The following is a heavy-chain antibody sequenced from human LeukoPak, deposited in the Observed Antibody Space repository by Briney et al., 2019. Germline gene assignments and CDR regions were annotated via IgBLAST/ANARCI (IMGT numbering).Heavy chain of an antibody. V-gene: IGHV3-21*01. D-gene: IGHD3-22*01. Sequence: GGSLRLSCAASGFTFSSYSMNWVRQAPGKGLEWVSSISSSSSYIYYADSVKGRFTISRDNAKNSLYLQMNSPRAEDTAVYYCARIKPRGYYYFDYWGQGTLVTVSS. CDR3: ARIKPRGYYYFDY. CDR1: GFTFSSYS. J-gene: IGHJ4*02. CDR2: ISSSSSYI.